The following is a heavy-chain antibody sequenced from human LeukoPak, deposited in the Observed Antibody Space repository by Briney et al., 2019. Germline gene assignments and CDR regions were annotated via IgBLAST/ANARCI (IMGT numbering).Heavy chain of an antibody. D-gene: IGHD2-15*01. CDR3: ARRSEFDNTHYHYFDY. CDR1: GGSISSYY. Sequence: SETLSLTCTVSGGSISSYYWDWIRQAPGKGLEWIGTIYHSGSTEYNPSLKSRVTIFVDTSKNQFSLILHSVAAADTAVYYCARRSEFDNTHYHYFDYWGQGALVTVSS. V-gene: IGHV4-39*01. J-gene: IGHJ4*02. CDR2: IYHSGST.